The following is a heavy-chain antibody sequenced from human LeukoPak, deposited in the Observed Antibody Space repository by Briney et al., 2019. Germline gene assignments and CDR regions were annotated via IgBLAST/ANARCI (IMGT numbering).Heavy chain of an antibody. CDR1: GFTFSSYG. CDR2: IWYDGRNK. CDR3: ARTYYYGSGSYIPYYYYGMDV. V-gene: IGHV3-33*01. D-gene: IGHD3-10*01. Sequence: GGSLRLSCAASGFTFSSYGMHWVRQAPGKGLEWVAVIWYDGRNKYYADSVKGRFTISRDNSKNTLYLQMNSLRAEDTAVYYCARTYYYGSGSYIPYYYYGMDVWGQGTTVTVSS. J-gene: IGHJ6*02.